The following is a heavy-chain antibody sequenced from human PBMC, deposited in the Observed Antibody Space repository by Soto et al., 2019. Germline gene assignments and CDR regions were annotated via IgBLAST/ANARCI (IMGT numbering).Heavy chain of an antibody. CDR2: IYPGDSDT. J-gene: IGHJ6*02. V-gene: IGHV5-51*01. CDR1: GYSFTTYC. CDR3: ARPYGISYAMDV. Sequence: GESLKISCKGSGYSFTTYCIAWLRQMPVKGLEGRGIIYPGDSDTRYSPSFQGQVTISADKSISNAYLQWSSLKASDTAMYHCARPYGISYAMDVWGQGTTVTVSS. D-gene: IGHD2-8*01.